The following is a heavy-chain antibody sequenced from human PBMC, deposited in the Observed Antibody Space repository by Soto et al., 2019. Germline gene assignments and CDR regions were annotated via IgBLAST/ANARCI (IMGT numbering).Heavy chain of an antibody. J-gene: IGHJ5*02. Sequence: QVQLVESGGGVVQSGRSLTLSCAASGFSLRTYGMQWLRRAPGKGLEWVAFIWYDGTKKFYANSEKGRSTISKDNSNNILYLQMSGLRAEDTAVYYCARDVVTAVAGSVNWFDPWGQGTLVTVSS. D-gene: IGHD6-19*01. CDR3: ARDVVTAVAGSVNWFDP. CDR1: GFSLRTYG. V-gene: IGHV3-33*01. CDR2: IWYDGTKK.